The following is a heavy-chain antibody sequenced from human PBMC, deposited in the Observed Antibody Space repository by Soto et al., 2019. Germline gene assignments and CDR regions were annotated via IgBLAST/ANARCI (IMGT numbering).Heavy chain of an antibody. CDR3: AKDFRFTTVRGVLTE. J-gene: IGHJ4*02. D-gene: IGHD3-10*01. Sequence: GGSLRLSCAASGFTFSNYTMNWVRQAPGKGLEWVSAISSSSIYIYYADSVKGRFTISRDNARQSLYLQLNSLGAEDTAVYYCAKDFRFTTVRGVLTEWGQGTLVTVRS. V-gene: IGHV3-21*01. CDR1: GFTFSNYT. CDR2: ISSSSIYI.